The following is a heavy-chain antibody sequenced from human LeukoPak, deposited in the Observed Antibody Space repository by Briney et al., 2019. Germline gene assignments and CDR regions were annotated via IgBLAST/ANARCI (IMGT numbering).Heavy chain of an antibody. D-gene: IGHD3-22*01. V-gene: IGHV4-34*01. CDR1: GGSFSGYY. Sequence: SETLSLTCAVYGGSFSGYYWSWIRQPPGKGLEWIGEINHSGSTNYNPSLKSRVTMSVDTSKNQFSLKLSSVTAADTAVYYCARDGGSSSYYYDSSGHALGYWGQGTLVTVSS. CDR2: INHSGST. CDR3: ARDGGSSSYYYDSSGHALGY. J-gene: IGHJ4*02.